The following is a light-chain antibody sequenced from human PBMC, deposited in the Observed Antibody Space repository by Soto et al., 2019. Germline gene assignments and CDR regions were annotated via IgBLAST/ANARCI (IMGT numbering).Light chain of an antibody. Sequence: QSALTQPASVSGSPGQTITLSCTGTSSDVGGYNYVSWYQQHPGKAPKLMIYEVSKRPSEVFNRFSGSKSGNTASLTISGLQDEEEADYYCSSYTSRNNYVFGTGTKVNV. CDR2: EVS. V-gene: IGLV2-14*01. CDR3: SSYTSRNNYV. CDR1: SSDVGGYNY. J-gene: IGLJ1*01.